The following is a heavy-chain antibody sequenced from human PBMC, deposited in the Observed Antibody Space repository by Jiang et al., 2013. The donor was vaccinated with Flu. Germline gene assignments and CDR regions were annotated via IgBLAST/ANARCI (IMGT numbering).Heavy chain of an antibody. Sequence: LLKPSETLSLTCAVSGGSISSRYWWTWIRQPAGKGLEWIGRIYTSGNTNYNPSLKGRVTMSVDTSKSQFSLKLSSVTAADTAVYYCARAGYSDTSGSRDAFDIWGQGTMVTVSS. CDR3: ARAGYSDTSGSRDAFDI. CDR2: IYTSGNT. V-gene: IGHV4-4*07. J-gene: IGHJ3*02. CDR1: GGSISSRY. D-gene: IGHD3-22*01.